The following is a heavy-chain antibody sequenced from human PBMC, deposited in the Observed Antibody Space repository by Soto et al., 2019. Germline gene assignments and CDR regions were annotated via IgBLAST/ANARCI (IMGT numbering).Heavy chain of an antibody. V-gene: IGHV4-30-4*01. J-gene: IGHJ4*02. Sequence: SETLSLTCTVSGGSITNDDYYWSWIRQPPGKGLEWIGYSYYSGSSHYNPSLKSRLIISVDTSKNQFSLQLSSVTAADTAVYYCATTSGFDNSGSPYWGQGALVTVSS. D-gene: IGHD3-22*01. CDR3: ATTSGFDNSGSPY. CDR1: GGSITNDDYY. CDR2: SYYSGSS.